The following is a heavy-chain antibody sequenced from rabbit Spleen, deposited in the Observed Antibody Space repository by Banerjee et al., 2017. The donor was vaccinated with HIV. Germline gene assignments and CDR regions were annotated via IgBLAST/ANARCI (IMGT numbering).Heavy chain of an antibody. CDR2: IYGGSSGST. V-gene: IGHV1S40*01. J-gene: IGHJ4*01. CDR3: ARDDHGGGLFYFDL. Sequence: QSLEESGGGLVQPEGSLALTCKASGFSFSSSDYICWVRQAPGKGLEWIACIYGGSSGSTRYATWAKGRFTISKASTTVTLQMTSLTAADMATYFCARDDHGGGLFYFDLWGPGTLVTVS. D-gene: IGHD2-1*01. CDR1: GFSFSSSDY.